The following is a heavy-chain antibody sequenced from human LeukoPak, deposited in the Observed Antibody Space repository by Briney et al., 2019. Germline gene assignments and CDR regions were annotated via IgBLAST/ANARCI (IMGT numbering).Heavy chain of an antibody. Sequence: PGGSLRLSCAASGFTVSGNYMSWVRQAPGRGLQWVSVIYSGGGTYYADSVKGRFTISRDNSKNTLYLQMNGLRAEDTAVYYCARGYYDSSGYFPWVYWGQGTLVTVSS. J-gene: IGHJ4*02. V-gene: IGHV3-53*01. D-gene: IGHD3-22*01. CDR1: GFTVSGNY. CDR3: ARGYYDSSGYFPWVY. CDR2: IYSGGGT.